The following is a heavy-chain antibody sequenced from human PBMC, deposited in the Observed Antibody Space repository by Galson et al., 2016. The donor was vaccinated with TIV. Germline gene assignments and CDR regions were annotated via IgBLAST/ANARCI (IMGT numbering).Heavy chain of an antibody. Sequence: PALVKPPQTLTLTCTFSGFSLSTSGVGVGWIRQPPGKALEWLALIYWDDDKRYSPSLKSRLTITKDTSKNQVVLTMTNMDPVDKATYYCAHRRETYYYGISGYYGNTWFDPWGQGTLVTVSS. J-gene: IGHJ5*02. D-gene: IGHD3-22*01. CDR3: AHRRETYYYGISGYYGNTWFDP. CDR1: GFSLSTSGVG. CDR2: IYWDDDK. V-gene: IGHV2-5*02.